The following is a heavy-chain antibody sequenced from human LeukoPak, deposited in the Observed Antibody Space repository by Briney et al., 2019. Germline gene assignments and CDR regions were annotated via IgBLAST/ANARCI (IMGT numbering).Heavy chain of an antibody. CDR2: INPSTGST. J-gene: IGHJ4*02. V-gene: IGHV1-46*01. Sequence: ASVKVSCKASGYTFTSYYMHWVRQAPGQGLEWMGIINPSTGSTSYAQKFQGRVTMTEDTSTDTAYMELSSLRSEDTAVYYCATAKWDTAMDNFDYWGQGTLVTVSS. CDR1: GYTFTSYY. CDR3: ATAKWDTAMDNFDY. D-gene: IGHD5-18*01.